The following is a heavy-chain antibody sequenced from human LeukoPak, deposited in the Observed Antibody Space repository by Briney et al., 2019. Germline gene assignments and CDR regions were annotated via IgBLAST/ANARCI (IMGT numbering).Heavy chain of an antibody. Sequence: SETLSLTCAVYGGTFSGYYWSWIRQPPGKGLEWIGEINHSGSTNYNPSLKSRVTISVDTSKNQFSLKLSSVTAADTAVYYCARGRGSYYNGWFDPWGQGTLVTVSS. CDR3: ARGRGSYYNGWFDP. CDR1: GGTFSGYY. D-gene: IGHD1-26*01. V-gene: IGHV4-34*01. CDR2: INHSGST. J-gene: IGHJ5*02.